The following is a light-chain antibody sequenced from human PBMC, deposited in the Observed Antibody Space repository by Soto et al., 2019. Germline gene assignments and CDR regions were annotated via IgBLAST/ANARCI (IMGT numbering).Light chain of an antibody. CDR1: QSISSW. CDR2: DAS. J-gene: IGKJ1*01. V-gene: IGKV1-5*01. CDR3: QQYDSYSWT. Sequence: DSQMTQSPSTLSASVGDRVTITCRASQSISSWLAWYQQKPGKAPKLLIYDASSLESGVPSRFRGSGSGTEFTLTISSLQPDDFATYCCQQYDSYSWTFGQGTKVEIK.